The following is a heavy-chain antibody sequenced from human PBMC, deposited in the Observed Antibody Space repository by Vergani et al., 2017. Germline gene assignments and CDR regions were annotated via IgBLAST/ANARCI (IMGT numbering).Heavy chain of an antibody. D-gene: IGHD3-10*01. J-gene: IGHJ4*03. CDR1: GGSLSGYF. Sequence: QVHLQQRGAGVLKPSETLSLTCGVTGGSLSGYFWSWIRQSPGRGMEWIGEITAIGSAKYSPSPTSRVTISVDTSRGEFTLTVTSVTAADTGLYFCASRRARLNLGSKSNAGTFDSWGKGTLVTVSS. V-gene: IGHV4-34*02. CDR2: ITAIGSA. CDR3: ASRRARLNLGSKSNAGTFDS.